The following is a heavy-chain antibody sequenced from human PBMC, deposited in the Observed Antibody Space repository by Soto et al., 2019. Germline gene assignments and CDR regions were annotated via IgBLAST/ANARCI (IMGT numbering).Heavy chain of an antibody. Sequence: EVQLLESGGDLVQPGESLRLSCAASGFLSGNYAMDWIRQAPGTGLEWVSAISDSGVNTYYADSVKGRFTISRDNSKNALYLEMKSLRAGDTAVYYCIKEARGHSYARLWGRGTPVTVSS. J-gene: IGHJ4*02. D-gene: IGHD3-16*01. V-gene: IGHV3-23*01. CDR2: ISDSGVNT. CDR1: GFLSGNYA. CDR3: IKEARGHSYARL.